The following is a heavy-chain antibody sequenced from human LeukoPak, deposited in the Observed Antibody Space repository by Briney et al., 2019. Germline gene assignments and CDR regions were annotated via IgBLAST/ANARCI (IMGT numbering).Heavy chain of an antibody. V-gene: IGHV3-23*01. CDR3: ARDVGRYYYYGMGV. CDR2: ISGSGGST. Sequence: GGSLRLSCAASGFTFSSYAMSWVRQAPGKGLEWVSAISGSGGSTYYADSVKGRFTISRDNSKNTLYLQMNSLRAEDTAVYYCARDVGRYYYYGMGVWGQGTTVTVSS. CDR1: GFTFSSYA. J-gene: IGHJ6*02. D-gene: IGHD1-26*01.